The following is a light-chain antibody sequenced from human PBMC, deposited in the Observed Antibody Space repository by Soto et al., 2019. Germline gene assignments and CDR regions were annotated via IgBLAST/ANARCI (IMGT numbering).Light chain of an antibody. CDR1: QSVRSTY. Sequence: EIVLTQSPCTLSLSPGDRATLSCRASQSVRSTYLAWYQQRPGQAPRLLISGASSRATGISDRFSGSGSGTDFTLAISRLEPEDFAVYYCQQYGSSPGTFGQGTKVEIK. CDR2: GAS. V-gene: IGKV3-20*01. J-gene: IGKJ1*01. CDR3: QQYGSSPGT.